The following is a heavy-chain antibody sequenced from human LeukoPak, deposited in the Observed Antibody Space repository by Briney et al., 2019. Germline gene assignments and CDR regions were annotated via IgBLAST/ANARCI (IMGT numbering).Heavy chain of an antibody. D-gene: IGHD6-13*01. CDR1: GGSFSGYY. V-gene: IGHV4-34*01. Sequence: PSETLSLTCAVYGGSFSGYYWSWIRQPPGKGLEWIGEINHSGSTNYNPSLKSRVTISVDTSKNQFSLKLSSVTAADTAVYYCARVRGSSWYFDYWGQGTLVTVSS. CDR3: ARVRGSSWYFDY. CDR2: INHSGST. J-gene: IGHJ4*02.